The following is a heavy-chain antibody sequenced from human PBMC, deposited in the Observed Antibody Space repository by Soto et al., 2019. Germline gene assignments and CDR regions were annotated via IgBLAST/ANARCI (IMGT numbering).Heavy chain of an antibody. Sequence: PSETLSLTCTVSGGSISSYYWSWIRQPPGKGLEWIGYIYYSGSTNYNPSLKSRVTISVDTSKNQSSLKLSSVTAADTAVYYCARDRNGDDYWGQGTLVTVSS. V-gene: IGHV4-59*01. CDR1: GGSISSYY. CDR3: ARDRNGDDY. D-gene: IGHD1-1*01. J-gene: IGHJ4*02. CDR2: IYYSGST.